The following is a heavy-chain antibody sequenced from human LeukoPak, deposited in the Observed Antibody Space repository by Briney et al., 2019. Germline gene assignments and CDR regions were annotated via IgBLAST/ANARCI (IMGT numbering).Heavy chain of an antibody. J-gene: IGHJ6*02. V-gene: IGHV4-61*01. D-gene: IGHD5-12*01. CDR1: GGSISSSSYY. CDR3: ARERLRRSGMDV. CDR2: IYYSGST. Sequence: SETLSLTCTVSGGSISSSSYYWGWIRQPPGQGLEWIGYIYYSGSTKYNPSLKSRVTISVDTSKNQFSLKLTSVTAADTAVYYCARERLRRSGMDVWGQGTTVTVSS.